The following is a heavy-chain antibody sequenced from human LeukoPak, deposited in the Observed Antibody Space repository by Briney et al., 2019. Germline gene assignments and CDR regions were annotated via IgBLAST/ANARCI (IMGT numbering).Heavy chain of an antibody. Sequence: ASVKVSCKASGYTFTVYFMHWVRQAPGQGLEWMGWINPNSGRTNYAQKFQGRVTMTRDTSISTAYRELSRLRSDDTAVYYCARELNYDSSGSYFDHWGQGTLVTVSS. CDR3: ARELNYDSSGSYFDH. V-gene: IGHV1-2*02. J-gene: IGHJ4*02. CDR2: INPNSGRT. D-gene: IGHD3-22*01. CDR1: GYTFTVYF.